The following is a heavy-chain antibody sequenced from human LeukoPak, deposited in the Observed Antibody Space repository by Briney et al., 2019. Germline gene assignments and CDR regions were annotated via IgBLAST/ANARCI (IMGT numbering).Heavy chain of an antibody. V-gene: IGHV3-23*01. CDR2: ISGGGGST. CDR3: ARDVCPAYCSNGVWGSDAFDI. D-gene: IGHD2-8*01. J-gene: IGHJ3*02. Sequence: GGSLRLSCAASGFTFSSYAMSWVRQSPGKGLEWVSAISGGGGSTYYADSVKGRFTISRDNAKNSLYLQMNSLRAEDTAVYYCARDVCPAYCSNGVWGSDAFDIWGQGTMVSVSS. CDR1: GFTFSSYA.